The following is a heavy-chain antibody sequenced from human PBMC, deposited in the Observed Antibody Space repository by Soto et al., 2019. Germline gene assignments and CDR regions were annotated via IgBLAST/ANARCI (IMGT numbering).Heavy chain of an antibody. CDR2: IYYSGST. V-gene: IGHV4-59*08. CDR3: ARAYVWGSYRDNWFDP. J-gene: IGHJ5*02. D-gene: IGHD3-16*02. CDR1: GGSISSYY. Sequence: QVQLQESGPGLVKPSETLSLTCTVSGGSISSYYWSWIRQPPGKGLEWIGYIYYSGSTNYNPSLKSRVTISXXTXKXXFHLKLSSVTAADTAVYYCARAYVWGSYRDNWFDPWGQGTLVTVSS.